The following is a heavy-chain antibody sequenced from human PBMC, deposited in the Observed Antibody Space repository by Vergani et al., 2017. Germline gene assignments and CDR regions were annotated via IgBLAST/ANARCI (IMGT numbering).Heavy chain of an antibody. CDR1: GFTFSSYA. D-gene: IGHD2-15*01. CDR2: ISGSGGST. CDR3: AKQPLYCSGGSCYPNQYYFDY. J-gene: IGHJ4*02. Sequence: EVQLLESGGGLVQPGGSLRLSCAASGFTFSSYAMSWVRQAPGKGLEWVSAISGSGGSTYYADPVKGRFTISRDNSKNTLYLQMNSLRAEDTAVYYCAKQPLYCSGGSCYPNQYYFDYWGQGTLVTVSS. V-gene: IGHV3-23*01.